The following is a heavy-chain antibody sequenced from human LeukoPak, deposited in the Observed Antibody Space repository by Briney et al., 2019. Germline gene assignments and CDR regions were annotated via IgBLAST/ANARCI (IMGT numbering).Heavy chain of an antibody. Sequence: SGTLSLTCTVSGGSMTGYYWAWIRQPPGKRLEWIGYVHSSGGTKYSPSLKSRVTVSIDMSKNQFSLNLRSVTAADSAAYYCTKLSDCGADCYDRPRWFDPWGQGSLVTVSS. D-gene: IGHD2-21*02. CDR2: VHSSGGT. CDR3: TKLSDCGADCYDRPRWFDP. CDR1: GGSMTGYY. J-gene: IGHJ5*02. V-gene: IGHV4-59*08.